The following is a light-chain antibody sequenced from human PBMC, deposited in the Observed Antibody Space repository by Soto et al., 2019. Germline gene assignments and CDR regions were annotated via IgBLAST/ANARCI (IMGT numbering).Light chain of an antibody. Sequence: DIQMTQSPSTLSAPVGDRVTITCRASQSISSWLAWYQQKPGKAPKLLIYDASSLESGVPSRFSGSGSGTEFTLTISSLQPDDFATYYCQQSYSTPPITFGQGTRLEIK. CDR2: DAS. V-gene: IGKV1-5*01. CDR1: QSISSW. CDR3: QQSYSTPPIT. J-gene: IGKJ5*01.